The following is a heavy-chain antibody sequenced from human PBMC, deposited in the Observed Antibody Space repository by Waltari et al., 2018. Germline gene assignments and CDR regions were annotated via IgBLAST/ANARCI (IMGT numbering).Heavy chain of an antibody. CDR2: MNPNSGNT. D-gene: IGHD6-6*01. CDR3: ARKIAARGGYFDY. CDR1: GYTFTSYD. Sequence: QVQLVQSGAEVKKPGASVKVSCKASGYTFTSYDINWVRQATGQGLAWMGWMNPNSGNTGYAQKVQGRVTMTRNTFISTAYMELSSLRSEDTAVYYCARKIAARGGYFDYWGQGTLVTVSS. J-gene: IGHJ4*02. V-gene: IGHV1-8*01.